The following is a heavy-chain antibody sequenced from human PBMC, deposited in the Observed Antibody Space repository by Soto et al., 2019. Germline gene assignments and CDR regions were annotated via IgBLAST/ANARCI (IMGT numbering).Heavy chain of an antibody. CDR2: IIPIPGTA. V-gene: IGHV1-69*01. CDR3: ARSQGSSTSLEIYYYYYYGMDV. D-gene: IGHD2-2*01. J-gene: IGHJ6*02. Sequence: QVQLVQSGAEVKKPGSSVKVSCKASGGTFGSYAISWVRQAPGQGLEWMGGIIPIPGTANYAQKFQGRVTIAADESTSTAYMGRSSWRSEDTAVYYCARSQGSSTSLEIYYYYYYGMDVWGQGTTVTVSS. CDR1: GGTFGSYA.